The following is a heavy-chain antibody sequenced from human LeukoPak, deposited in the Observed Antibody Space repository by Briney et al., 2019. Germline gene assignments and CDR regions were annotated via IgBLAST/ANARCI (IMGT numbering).Heavy chain of an antibody. CDR2: ISGSGGST. CDR1: GITFSSYA. V-gene: IGHV3-23*01. D-gene: IGHD3-22*01. CDR3: AKGGHYYDSSGYYLPYYYYYGMDV. J-gene: IGHJ6*02. Sequence: PGGSLRLSCAASGITFSSYAMSWVRQAPGKGLEWVSAISGSGGSTYYADSVKGRFTISRDNSKNTLYLQMNSLRAEDTAVYYCAKGGHYYDSSGYYLPYYYYYGMDVWGQGTTVTVSS.